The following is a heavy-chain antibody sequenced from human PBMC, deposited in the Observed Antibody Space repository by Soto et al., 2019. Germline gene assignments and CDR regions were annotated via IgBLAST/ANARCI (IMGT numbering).Heavy chain of an antibody. CDR3: ARSPWEQLPQFDY. D-gene: IGHD1-26*01. Sequence: GASVKVSCKASGYTFTSYGISWVRQAPGQGLEWMGWISAYNGNTKYAQKFQGRVTMTTDTSTSTAYMELRSLSSDDTVVYYCARSPWEQLPQFDYWGQGTLVTVSS. CDR1: GYTFTSYG. V-gene: IGHV1-18*01. J-gene: IGHJ4*02. CDR2: ISAYNGNT.